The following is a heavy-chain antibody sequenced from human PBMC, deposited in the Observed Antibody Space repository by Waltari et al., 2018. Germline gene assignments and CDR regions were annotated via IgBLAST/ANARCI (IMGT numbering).Heavy chain of an antibody. J-gene: IGHJ3*02. Sequence: QLQLQESGPGLVKPSETLSLTCTVSGGSISSSSYYWGWIRQPPGKGLEWIGSIYYSGSTDYKPALKSRVTISGDTAKNQFSLKLSSVTAADTAVYYCARDCSSTSCYKALDIWGQGTMVTVSS. CDR1: GGSISSSSYY. CDR3: ARDCSSTSCYKALDI. CDR2: IYYSGST. D-gene: IGHD2-2*02. V-gene: IGHV4-39*07.